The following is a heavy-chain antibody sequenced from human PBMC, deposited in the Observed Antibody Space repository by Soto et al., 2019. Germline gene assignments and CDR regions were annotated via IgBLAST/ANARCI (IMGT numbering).Heavy chain of an antibody. J-gene: IGHJ5*02. CDR2: IYHSGST. Sequence: SETLSLTCAVSGGCISSSNWWSWVRQPPGKGLEWIGEIYHSGSTNYNPSLKSRVTISVDKSKNQFSLKLSSVTAADTAVYYCATCTWGFGEFPNWFDHWGQGTLVTV. CDR1: GGCISSSNW. D-gene: IGHD3-10*01. CDR3: ATCTWGFGEFPNWFDH. V-gene: IGHV4-4*02.